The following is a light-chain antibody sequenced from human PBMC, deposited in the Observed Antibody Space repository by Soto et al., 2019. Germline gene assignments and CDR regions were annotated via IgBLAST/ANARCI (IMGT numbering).Light chain of an antibody. V-gene: IGKV1-5*01. CDR1: QSIRSW. CDR2: DAY. CDR3: QQYESYSPRT. J-gene: IGKJ4*01. Sequence: DIQMTQSPSILSASVGDRVTITCRASQSIRSWLAWYQQKPGKAPKLLIYDAYSLESGVPSRFSGRRSGTEFTLTIAGLQPEEFATCYCQQYESYSPRTFGGGTKVEIK.